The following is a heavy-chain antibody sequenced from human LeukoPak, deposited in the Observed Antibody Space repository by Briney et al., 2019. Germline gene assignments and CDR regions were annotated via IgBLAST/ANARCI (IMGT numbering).Heavy chain of an antibody. CDR1: GFTFGDYA. V-gene: IGHV3-48*02. D-gene: IGHD5-12*01. CDR2: ISSSSSTI. J-gene: IGHJ6*02. Sequence: GGSLRLSCATSGFTFGDYAMSWFRQAPGKGLEWVSYISSSSSTIYYADSVKGRFTISRDNAKNSLYLQMNSLRDEDTAVYYCARDGNGGYSGYDTRNYYGMDVWGQGTTVTVS. CDR3: ARDGNGGYSGYDTRNYYGMDV.